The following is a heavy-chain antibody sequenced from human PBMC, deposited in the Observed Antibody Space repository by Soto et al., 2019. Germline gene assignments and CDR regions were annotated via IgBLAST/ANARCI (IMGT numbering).Heavy chain of an antibody. CDR3: AKTPDYDILTGYNDY. CDR2: ISGSGGST. J-gene: IGHJ4*02. D-gene: IGHD3-9*01. CDR1: GFTFSSYA. V-gene: IGHV3-23*01. Sequence: GGSLRLSCAASGFTFSSYAMSWVRQAPGKGLEWVSAISGSGGSTYYADSVKGRFTISRDNSKNTLYLQMNSLRAEHTAVYYCAKTPDYDILTGYNDYWGQGTLVTVSS.